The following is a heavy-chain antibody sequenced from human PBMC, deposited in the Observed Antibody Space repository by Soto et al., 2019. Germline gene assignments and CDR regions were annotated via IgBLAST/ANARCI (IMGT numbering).Heavy chain of an antibody. Sequence: EVQMVGFGEGLVKLGGSRSLSCKESGIPFSTNRRTWVRRAPGKGLEWVSLISIKSSYIIYPDSVRGRFTISRDNAKSSLYLQMNSLRAEDTAIYYCARGVPVAGSGYYFDYWGQGTLVSVSS. D-gene: IGHD2-2*01. CDR1: GIPFSTNR. V-gene: IGHV3-21*01. CDR2: ISIKSSYI. CDR3: ARGVPVAGSGYYFDY. J-gene: IGHJ4*02.